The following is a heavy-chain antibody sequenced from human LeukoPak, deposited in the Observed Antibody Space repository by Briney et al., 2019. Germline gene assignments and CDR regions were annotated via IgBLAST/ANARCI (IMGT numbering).Heavy chain of an antibody. CDR3: ARYLATSYYYYYYMDV. CDR2: ISSSSSYI. J-gene: IGHJ6*03. D-gene: IGHD5-12*01. CDR1: GFTFSSYS. Sequence: GGSLRLSCAASGFTFSSYSMNWVRQAPGKGLEWVSSISSSSSYIYYADSVKGRFTISRDNAKNSLYLQMNSLGAEDTAVYYCARYLATSYYYYYYMDVWGKGTTVTVSS. V-gene: IGHV3-21*01.